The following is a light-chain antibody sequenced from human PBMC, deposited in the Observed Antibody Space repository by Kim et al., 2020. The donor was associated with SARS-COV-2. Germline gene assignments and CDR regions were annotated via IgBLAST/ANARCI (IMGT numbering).Light chain of an antibody. V-gene: IGKV1-33*01. CDR3: QQYESLPT. CDR1: QDITYY. J-gene: IGKJ4*01. CDR2: DTS. Sequence: SASVGDRVTITCQASQDITYYLNWFQQKPGQAPKLLIYDTSNLETGVSPRFSGSGSGTHFTFTIDGLQPEDLATYYCQQYESLPTFGGGTKVDIK.